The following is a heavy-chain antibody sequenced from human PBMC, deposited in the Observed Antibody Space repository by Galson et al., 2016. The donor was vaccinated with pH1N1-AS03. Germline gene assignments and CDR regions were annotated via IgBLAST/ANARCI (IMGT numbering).Heavy chain of an antibody. CDR2: ISSSGGYI. CDR3: ARDDFNNSGRSL. Sequence: SLRLSCAASGFTFGSYSMNWVRQAPGKGLEWVSSISSSGGYICYSDSVKGRFTISRDNARNSLYLEMNSPRPEDTAVYYCARDDFNNSGRSLWGQGTLVTVSS. V-gene: IGHV3-21*01. D-gene: IGHD6-19*01. CDR1: GFTFGSYS. J-gene: IGHJ4*02.